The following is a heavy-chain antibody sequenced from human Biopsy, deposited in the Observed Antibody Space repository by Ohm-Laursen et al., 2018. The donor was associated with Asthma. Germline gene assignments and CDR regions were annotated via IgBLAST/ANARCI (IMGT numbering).Heavy chain of an antibody. CDR2: ISFDGSNK. D-gene: IGHD1-26*01. CDR3: AKDVFPGWELRRGPDY. J-gene: IGHJ4*02. Sequence: SLRLSCSAPGFTFSNYAMHWVRQAPGKGLDWVAVISFDGSNKNYTDSVKGRFTISRDNSRNTLHLQMNSLRAEDTAVYYCAKDVFPGWELRRGPDYWGQGTLVTVSS. CDR1: GFTFSNYA. V-gene: IGHV3-30*18.